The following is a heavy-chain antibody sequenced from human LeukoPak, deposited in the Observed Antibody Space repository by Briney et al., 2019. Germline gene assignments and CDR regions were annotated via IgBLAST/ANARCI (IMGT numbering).Heavy chain of an antibody. V-gene: IGHV4-39*01. CDR3: AGTMVRGTRGAFDI. CDR1: GGSISSSSYY. Sequence: SETLSLTCTVSGGSISSSSYYWGWIRQPPGKGLEWIGSIYYSGSTYYNPSLKSRVTISVDTSKNQFSLKLSPVTAADTAVYYCAGTMVRGTRGAFDIWGQGTMVTVSS. J-gene: IGHJ3*02. CDR2: IYYSGST. D-gene: IGHD3-10*01.